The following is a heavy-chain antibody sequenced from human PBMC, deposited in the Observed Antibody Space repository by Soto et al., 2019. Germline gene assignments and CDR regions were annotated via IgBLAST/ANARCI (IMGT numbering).Heavy chain of an antibody. CDR1: GGTFSSYA. D-gene: IGHD2-21*02. Sequence: QVQLVQSGAEVKKPGSSVKVSCKASGGTFSSYAISWVRQAPGQGLEWMGGIIPIFGTANYAQKFQGRVTITADESTSTAYMERSSLRSEDTAVYYCARDSGIGIVVVTALDAFDIWGQGTMVTVSS. J-gene: IGHJ3*02. V-gene: IGHV1-69*12. CDR3: ARDSGIGIVVVTALDAFDI. CDR2: IIPIFGTA.